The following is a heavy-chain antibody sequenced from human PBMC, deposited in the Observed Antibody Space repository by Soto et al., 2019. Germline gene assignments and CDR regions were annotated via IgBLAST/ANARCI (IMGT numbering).Heavy chain of an antibody. CDR1: GGTFSSYA. Sequence: GASVKVSCKASGGTFSSYAISWVRQAPGQGLEWMGGIIPIFGTANYAQKFQGRVTITADESTSTAYMELSSLRSEDTAVYYCARVVGATFHNWFDPWGQGTLVTVS. CDR2: IIPIFGTA. CDR3: ARVVGATFHNWFDP. J-gene: IGHJ5*02. D-gene: IGHD1-26*01. V-gene: IGHV1-69*13.